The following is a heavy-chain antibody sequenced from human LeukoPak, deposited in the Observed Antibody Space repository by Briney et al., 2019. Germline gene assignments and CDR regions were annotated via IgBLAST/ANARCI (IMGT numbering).Heavy chain of an antibody. CDR2: ISSSGSAI. D-gene: IGHD3-22*01. CDR1: GFTFSSYE. J-gene: IGHJ4*02. CDR3: AREKLSFFDSSGYFDY. V-gene: IGHV3-48*03. Sequence: TGGSLRLSCAASGFTFSSYEMNWVRQAPGKGLEWVSFISSSGSAIHYADSVRGRFTISRDNAKNSLYLQMSRLRAGDTAVYYCAREKLSFFDSSGYFDYWGQGTLVTVSS.